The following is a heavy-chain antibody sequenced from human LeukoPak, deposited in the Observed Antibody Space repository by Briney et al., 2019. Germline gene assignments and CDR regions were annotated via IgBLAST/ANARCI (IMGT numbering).Heavy chain of an antibody. D-gene: IGHD1-7*01. CDR3: ARVYNWNSSGLGAPRD. Sequence: SETLSLTCTVSGYSISSGYYWGWIRQPPGKGLEWIGSIYQSGSTYYNPSLKSRVTISVDTSKNQFSLKLSSVTAADTAVYYCARVYNWNSSGLGAPRDWGRGTLVTVSS. V-gene: IGHV4-38-2*02. CDR2: IYQSGST. CDR1: GYSISSGYY. J-gene: IGHJ4*02.